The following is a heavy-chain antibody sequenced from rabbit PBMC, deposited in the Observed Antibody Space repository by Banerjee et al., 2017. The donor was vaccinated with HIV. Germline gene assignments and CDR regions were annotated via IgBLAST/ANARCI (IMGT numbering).Heavy chain of an antibody. Sequence: QEQLVESGGGLVQPEGSLTLTCTASGFSFSSYWICWVRQAPGKGLEWIACIYAGSSGNTYFASWAKGRFTISKTSSTTVTLQMTSLTAADTATYFCARATNTGGDHYPYYFDLWGPGTLVTVS. D-gene: IGHD2-1*01. CDR3: ARATNTGGDHYPYYFDL. J-gene: IGHJ4*01. CDR1: GFSFSSYW. CDR2: IYAGSSGNT. V-gene: IGHV1S45*01.